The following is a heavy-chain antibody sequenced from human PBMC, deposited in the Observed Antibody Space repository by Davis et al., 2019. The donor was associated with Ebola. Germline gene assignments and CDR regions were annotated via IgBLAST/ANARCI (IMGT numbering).Heavy chain of an antibody. CDR1: GFTFSSYA. J-gene: IGHJ6*02. Sequence: GSLRLSCAASGFTFSSYAMSWVRQAPGKGLEWIGSIYYSGSTYYNPSLKSRVTISVNTSKNQFSLKLSSVTAADTAVYYCSGGWGLGVWGQGTTVTVSS. CDR3: SGGWGLGV. CDR2: IYYSGST. D-gene: IGHD1-26*01. V-gene: IGHV4-59*05.